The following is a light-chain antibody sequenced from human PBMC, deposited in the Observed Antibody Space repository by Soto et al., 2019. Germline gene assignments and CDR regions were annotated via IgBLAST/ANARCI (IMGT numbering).Light chain of an antibody. Sequence: QSVLTQPPSVSGAPGERVTISCTWTSSNIGAGYDVHWYQKGLNTAPKLVMSAFTDRPSGVPDRFSGSKSASSASLTVTGLQAEDEADYYCQSYDIRLSSWVFGSGTKVTVL. CDR1: SSNIGAGYD. CDR3: QSYDIRLSSWV. V-gene: IGLV1-40*01. CDR2: AFT. J-gene: IGLJ3*02.